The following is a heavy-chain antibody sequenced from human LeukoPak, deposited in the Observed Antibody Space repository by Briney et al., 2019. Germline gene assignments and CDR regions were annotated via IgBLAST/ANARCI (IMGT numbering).Heavy chain of an antibody. CDR3: ARDWFAAAGYTFRFDY. V-gene: IGHV4-59*12. CDR1: GGSISSYY. D-gene: IGHD3-10*01. CDR2: IYYSGST. J-gene: IGHJ4*02. Sequence: PSETLSLTCTVSGGSISSYYWSWIRQPPGKGLEWIGYIYYSGSTNYNPSLKSRVTISVDTSKNQFSLKLSSVTAADTAVYYCARDWFAAAGYTFRFDYWGQGTLVTVSS.